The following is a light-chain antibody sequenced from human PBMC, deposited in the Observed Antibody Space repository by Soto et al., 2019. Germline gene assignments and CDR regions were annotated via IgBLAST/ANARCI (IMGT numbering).Light chain of an antibody. J-gene: IGLJ1*01. CDR2: DVT. CDR1: SSDVGAYDY. Sequence: QSVLTQPASVSGSPGQSITISCTGTSSDVGAYDYVSWYQQHPGKAPKLLIYDVTTRPSGVSNRFSGSKSGNTASLTISGLETDDEAEYYCSSFPSTFNLVFGNGTKLTV. V-gene: IGLV2-14*03. CDR3: SSFPSTFNLV.